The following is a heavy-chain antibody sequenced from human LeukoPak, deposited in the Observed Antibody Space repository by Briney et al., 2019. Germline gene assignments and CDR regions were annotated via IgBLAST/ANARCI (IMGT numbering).Heavy chain of an antibody. Sequence: SQTLSLTCTVSGRSLSSYYWSWARHPAGKGLEWIGRIYPSGSTNYNPSLKSRVTMSVGTSKNQFSLKLSSVTAADTAVYYCAREPAYCGGFDYWGQGTLVTVSS. CDR1: GRSLSSYY. CDR3: AREPAYCGGFDY. CDR2: IYPSGST. V-gene: IGHV4-4*07. D-gene: IGHD2-21*01. J-gene: IGHJ4*02.